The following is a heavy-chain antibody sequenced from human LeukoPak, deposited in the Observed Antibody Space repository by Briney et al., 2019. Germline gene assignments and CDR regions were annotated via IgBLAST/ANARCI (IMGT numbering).Heavy chain of an antibody. CDR1: GFIFGSYW. Sequence: RAGGSLRLSCAASGFIFGSYWMTWVRQAPGKGLEWVSYISSSSSTKYYADSMKGRFTISRDNAKNSLYLQMNSLRAEDTAVYYCARGDPENYYYYYMDVWGKGTTVTVSS. V-gene: IGHV3-48*01. CDR3: ARGDPENYYYYYMDV. CDR2: ISSSSSTK. J-gene: IGHJ6*03. D-gene: IGHD2-21*02.